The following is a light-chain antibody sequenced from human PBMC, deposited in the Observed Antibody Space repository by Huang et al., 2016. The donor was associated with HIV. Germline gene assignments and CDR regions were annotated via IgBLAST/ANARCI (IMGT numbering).Light chain of an antibody. CDR3: RQHHAYPRT. CDR2: AAS. V-gene: IGKV1-17*03. J-gene: IGKJ1*01. CDR1: QGIANY. Sequence: DIQLTQSPSAMSASVGDRVSITCRASQGIANYLVWFQQRPGGAPKRLIYAASSLQSGVPSRFSGSGSGTKFTLTISGLQPEDFATYYCRQHHAYPRTFGQGTKVEV.